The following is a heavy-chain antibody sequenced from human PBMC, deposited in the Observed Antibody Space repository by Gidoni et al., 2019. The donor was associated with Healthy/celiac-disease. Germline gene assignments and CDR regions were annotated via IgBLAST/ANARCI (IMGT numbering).Heavy chain of an antibody. D-gene: IGHD1-26*01. CDR1: GYPFTSYG. CDR2: ISAYTGNT. Sequence: QVQLVQSGAEVQKPGASVEGYCKASGYPFTSYGISWVRQAPGQGLEWMGWISAYTGNTNYAQKPQGSVTMPTDTSTSTAYMELRSRRSDDTAVYYCASGREKWEPPDSWGQGTLATVSS. J-gene: IGHJ4*02. V-gene: IGHV1-18*04. CDR3: ASGREKWEPPDS.